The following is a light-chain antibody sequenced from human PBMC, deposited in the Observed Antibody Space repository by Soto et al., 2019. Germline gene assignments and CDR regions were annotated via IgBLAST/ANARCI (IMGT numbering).Light chain of an antibody. V-gene: IGKV4-1*01. Sequence: DIVMAQSPESLAVSLGERATINCSSSQSVLYGSNNNNYLAWYQQKPGQPPQLLIYWASTRESGVPDRFSGSGSGTEFTLTISSLQAEDVAVYYCHQYYSTPWPFGQGTKVDI. J-gene: IGKJ1*01. CDR1: QSVLYGSNNNNY. CDR3: HQYYSTPWP. CDR2: WAS.